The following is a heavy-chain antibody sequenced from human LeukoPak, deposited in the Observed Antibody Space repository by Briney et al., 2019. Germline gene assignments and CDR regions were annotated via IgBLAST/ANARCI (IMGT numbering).Heavy chain of an antibody. CDR3: ATSSTTYGSGNYDSRAFED. V-gene: IGHV3-23*01. J-gene: IGHJ4*02. CDR1: GFTFSSHA. D-gene: IGHD3-10*01. Sequence: PGGSLRLSCAASGFTFSSHAMNWVRQAPGEGLEWVSVISGSGGSTYYADSVKGRFTISRDNSKNTVYVQMNSLRVEDTAVYYCATSSTTYGSGNYDSRAFEDWGQGTLVTVSS. CDR2: ISGSGGST.